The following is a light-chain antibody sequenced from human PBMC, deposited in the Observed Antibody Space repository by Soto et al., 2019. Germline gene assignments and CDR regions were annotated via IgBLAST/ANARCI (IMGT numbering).Light chain of an antibody. CDR3: QQYASPLRR. J-gene: IGKJ1*01. CDR1: QSISSSL. Sequence: ENVLTQSQAALSLSPGERATLACRASQSISSSLLAWYQQKPGQAPRLLIYAASSRATGIPDRFTGSGSGTDFTLTISRLEPEDFAVYYCQQYASPLRRYGQGTKV. CDR2: AAS. V-gene: IGKV3-20*01.